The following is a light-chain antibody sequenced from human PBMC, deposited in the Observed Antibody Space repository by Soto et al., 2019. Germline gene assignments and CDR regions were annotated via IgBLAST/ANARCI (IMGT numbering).Light chain of an antibody. J-gene: IGLJ1*01. Sequence: QSVLTQPPSVAEAPRQRVTISCSGSSFNIGDNAVNWYQQFPGKAPKLLIYYDDLLPSGVSDRFSGSKSGTSASLVISGLQSDYEADYYCSAWDDTLNGFVFGTGTKLTVL. V-gene: IGLV1-36*01. CDR3: SAWDDTLNGFV. CDR1: SFNIGDNA. CDR2: YDD.